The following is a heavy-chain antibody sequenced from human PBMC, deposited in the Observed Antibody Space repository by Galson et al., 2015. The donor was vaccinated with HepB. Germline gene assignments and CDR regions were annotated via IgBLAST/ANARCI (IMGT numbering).Heavy chain of an antibody. CDR3: IREQGFDYYSTADH. V-gene: IGHV3-33*01. CDR2: TVYGGTTE. Sequence: SLRLSCAASGFTFNSHGMHWIRQAPGRGLEWVAVTVYGGTTEHYADSVKGRFTISRDTSKNTLYLQMSSLRAEDTAVYYCIREQGFDYYSTADHWGQGTLVTVSS. CDR1: GFTFNSHG. D-gene: IGHD5-12*01. J-gene: IGHJ4*02.